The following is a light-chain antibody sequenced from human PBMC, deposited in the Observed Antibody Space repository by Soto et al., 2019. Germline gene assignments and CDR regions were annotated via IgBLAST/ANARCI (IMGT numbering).Light chain of an antibody. CDR1: SSDVGGYNY. Sequence: QSALTQPASVSGSPGQSITISCTGTSSDVGGYNYVSWYQQHPGKAPKLMIYEVSNRPSGVSNRFSGSKSGNTASLTISGPQAEDEADYYCISYTSSSTVVFGGGTKLTVL. J-gene: IGLJ2*01. V-gene: IGLV2-14*01. CDR3: ISYTSSSTVV. CDR2: EVS.